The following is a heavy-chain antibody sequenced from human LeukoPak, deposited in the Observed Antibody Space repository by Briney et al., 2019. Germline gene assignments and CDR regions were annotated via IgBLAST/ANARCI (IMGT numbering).Heavy chain of an antibody. Sequence: GGSLRLSCAASGFTFSSYAMNWVRQAPGKGLEWVSAISGSGGSTYYADSVKGRFTISRDNSKNTLYLQMNSLRAEDTAVYYCAKGKTRITMIVVVIRTPYFDYWGQGTLVTVSS. V-gene: IGHV3-23*01. CDR2: ISGSGGST. D-gene: IGHD3-22*01. J-gene: IGHJ4*02. CDR3: AKGKTRITMIVVVIRTPYFDY. CDR1: GFTFSSYA.